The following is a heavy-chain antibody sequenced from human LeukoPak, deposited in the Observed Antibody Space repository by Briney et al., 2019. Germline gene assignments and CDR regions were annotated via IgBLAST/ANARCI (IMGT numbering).Heavy chain of an antibody. J-gene: IGHJ3*02. CDR1: GFIFSNYA. V-gene: IGHV3-23*01. CDR2: IEGTGGGT. D-gene: IGHD2-8*01. Sequence: GGSLRLSFAASGFIFSNYAMSSVRQAPGKGLELVSTIEGTGGGTHYADSVKGRLTISRDNSKNTLFLQVKRLRAEDTGAYYCAKDSIQMNGVYDAFYIWRQARMV. CDR3: AKDSIQMNGVYDAFYI.